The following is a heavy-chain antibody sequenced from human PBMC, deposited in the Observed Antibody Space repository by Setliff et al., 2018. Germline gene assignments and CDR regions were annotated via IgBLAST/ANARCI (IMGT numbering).Heavy chain of an antibody. V-gene: IGHV4-59*01. Sequence: SETLSLTCTVSGGSISPYFWSWIRQPPGKGLEWIGYIYHNGNTNFNPSLKTRVTMSVDPSKNQFALNLRSVTATDTAVYYCVRDRTAYSYGLDVWAQGTTVTVS. CDR1: GGSISPYF. D-gene: IGHD5-18*01. CDR3: VRDRTAYSYGLDV. J-gene: IGHJ6*02. CDR2: IYHNGNT.